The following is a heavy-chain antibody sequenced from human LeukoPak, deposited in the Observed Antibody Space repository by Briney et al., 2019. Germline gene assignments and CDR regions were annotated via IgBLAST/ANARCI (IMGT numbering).Heavy chain of an antibody. J-gene: IGHJ5*02. V-gene: IGHV1-8*03. D-gene: IGHD6-19*01. CDR1: GYTFPSYD. Sequence: GASVKVSCKASGYTFPSYDINWVRQATGQGLEWMGWMNPNSGNTGYAQKFQGRVTITRNTSISTAYMELSSLRCKDTAVYYCARGRGSGWYDGNWFDPWGQGTLVTVSS. CDR3: ARGRGSGWYDGNWFDP. CDR2: MNPNSGNT.